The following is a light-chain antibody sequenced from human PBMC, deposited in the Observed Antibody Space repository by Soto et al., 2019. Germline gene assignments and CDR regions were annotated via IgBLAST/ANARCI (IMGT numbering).Light chain of an antibody. CDR3: LLSYNAARV. V-gene: IGLV7-46*01. CDR2: DTS. J-gene: IGLJ2*01. CDR1: TGAVTSNHH. Sequence: QTVVTQEPSLTVSPGGTVTLTCGSSTGAVTSNHHHYWFQQKAGQAPRTLIYDTSNKHSWTPARFSGSLLGDKAALTLSGAQPEDEAQYYCLLSYNAARVFGGGTKVTVL.